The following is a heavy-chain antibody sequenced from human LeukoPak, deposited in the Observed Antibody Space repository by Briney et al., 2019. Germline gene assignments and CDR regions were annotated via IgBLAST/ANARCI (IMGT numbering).Heavy chain of an antibody. V-gene: IGHV4-59*01. CDR1: GGSISSYY. CDR2: IYYIGST. D-gene: IGHD1-26*01. CDR3: AREGNSGRYYKTGTFDI. J-gene: IGHJ3*02. Sequence: SETLSLTCTVSGGSISSYYWSWIRQPPGKGLEWIGYIYYIGSTNYNPSLKSRVTISVDTSKNQFSLKLTSVTAADTAVYFCAREGNSGRYYKTGTFDIWGQGTMVTVSS.